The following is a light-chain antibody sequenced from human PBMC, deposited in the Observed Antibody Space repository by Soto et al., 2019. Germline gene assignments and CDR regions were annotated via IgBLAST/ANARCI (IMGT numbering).Light chain of an antibody. CDR3: QKCGIAPFS. V-gene: IGKV1-27*01. J-gene: IGKJ4*01. CDR2: AAS. Sequence: IQMTQSPSTLSASVGDRVTITCRASHNIERWMAWYQQKPGKVPKLLIYAASTLQSGVPSRFSGSGSGTDFTLTISSLQPEDVATYYCQKCGIAPFSFGGGTKVELK. CDR1: HNIERW.